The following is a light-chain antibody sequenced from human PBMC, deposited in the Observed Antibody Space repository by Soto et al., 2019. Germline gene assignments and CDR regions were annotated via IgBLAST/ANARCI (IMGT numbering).Light chain of an antibody. CDR2: KAS. J-gene: IGKJ4*01. Sequence: IHMTHSPSSLSGSVGYSVTITGRSSQTISSWLAWYQQKPGKAPKLLIYKASTLKSGVPSRFSGSGSGTEFTLTISSLEPEDFAVYYCQQRSNWPLGVTFGGGTKVDIK. V-gene: IGKV1-5*03. CDR3: QQRSNWPLGVT. CDR1: QTISSW.